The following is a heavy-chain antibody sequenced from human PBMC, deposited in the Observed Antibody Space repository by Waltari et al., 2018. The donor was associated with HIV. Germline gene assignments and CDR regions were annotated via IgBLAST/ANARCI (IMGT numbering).Heavy chain of an antibody. D-gene: IGHD3-3*01. V-gene: IGHV4-34*02. CDR1: GGSFTGYY. Sequence: QVQLQQWGAGLLKPSETLSLTCAVYGGSFTGYYFNWIRQSPGKGLEWIGEINEGGTTRFPPSLKSRLTLSIDPSKRQFSLKLGSVTAADSGLYFCARAREVNLLEWSIGPEASYYYGMDVWGQGTPVTVSS. CDR2: INEGGTT. J-gene: IGHJ6*02. CDR3: ARAREVNLLEWSIGPEASYYYGMDV.